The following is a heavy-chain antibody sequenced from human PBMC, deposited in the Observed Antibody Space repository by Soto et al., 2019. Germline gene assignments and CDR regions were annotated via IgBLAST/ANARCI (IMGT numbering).Heavy chain of an antibody. CDR1: GFTFSSYE. CDR3: ARDTRITIFGVVINYYYYGMDV. J-gene: IGHJ6*02. V-gene: IGHV3-48*03. Sequence: GGSLRLSCAASGFTFSSYEMNWVRQAPGKGLEWVSYISSSGSTIYYADSVKGRFTISRDNAKNSLYLQMNSLRAEDTAVYYCARDTRITIFGVVINYYYYGMDVWGQGTTVTVS. D-gene: IGHD3-3*01. CDR2: ISSSGSTI.